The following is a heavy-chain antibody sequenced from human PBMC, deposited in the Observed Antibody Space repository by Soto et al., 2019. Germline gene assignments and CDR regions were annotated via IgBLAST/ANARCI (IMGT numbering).Heavy chain of an antibody. CDR1: GFTFSTYA. J-gene: IGHJ4*02. D-gene: IGHD1-26*01. V-gene: IGHV3-23*01. CDR3: AVRKTGSFFDY. Sequence: EVQLLESGGGLVQPGGSLRLSCAASGFTFSTYAMSWVRQAPGKGLEWVSAISGSGGSTYYTDSVKGRFTISRDNSKNTLYLQMNSLRAEDTAVYYCAVRKTGSFFDYWGQGTLVTGSS. CDR2: ISGSGGST.